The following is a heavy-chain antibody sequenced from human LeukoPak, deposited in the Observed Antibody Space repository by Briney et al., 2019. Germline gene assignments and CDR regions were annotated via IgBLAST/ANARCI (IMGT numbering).Heavy chain of an antibody. CDR1: GGSIGSYY. J-gene: IGHJ4*02. D-gene: IGHD5-18*01. V-gene: IGHV4-59*01. CDR3: ARSVLGYSYGLHIDY. Sequence: PSETLSLTCTVSGGSIGSYYWSWIRQSPGEGLEWIGYIHYRGSTNYNPSLKSRVTISVDTSKNQFSLKLSSLTAADTAVYYCARSVLGYSYGLHIDYWGQGTLVTVSS. CDR2: IHYRGST.